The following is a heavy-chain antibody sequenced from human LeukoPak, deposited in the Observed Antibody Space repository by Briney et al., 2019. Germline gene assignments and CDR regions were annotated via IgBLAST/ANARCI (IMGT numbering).Heavy chain of an antibody. J-gene: IGHJ4*02. CDR2: IYYSGST. CDR3: ARVEMATITY. D-gene: IGHD5-24*01. CDR1: GGSISSGDYY. V-gene: IGHV4-30-4*01. Sequence: SETLSLTCTVSGGSISSGDYYWSWIRQPPGKGLEWIGYIYYSGSTYYNPSLKSRVTISVDTSKNRFSLKLSSVTAADTAVYYCARVEMATITYWGQGTLVTVSS.